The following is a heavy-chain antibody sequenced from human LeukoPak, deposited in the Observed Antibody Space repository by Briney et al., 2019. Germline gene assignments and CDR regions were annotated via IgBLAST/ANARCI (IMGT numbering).Heavy chain of an antibody. V-gene: IGHV4-38-2*02. Sequence: PSETPSLTCTVSGYSISSGYYWGWIRQPPGKGLEWIGSIYHSGSTYYNPSLKSRVTISVDTSKNQFSLKLSSVTAADTAVYYCARDWGWGYSYGYIFDYWGQGTLVTVSS. D-gene: IGHD5-18*01. CDR1: GYSISSGYY. CDR3: ARDWGWGYSYGYIFDY. J-gene: IGHJ4*02. CDR2: IYHSGST.